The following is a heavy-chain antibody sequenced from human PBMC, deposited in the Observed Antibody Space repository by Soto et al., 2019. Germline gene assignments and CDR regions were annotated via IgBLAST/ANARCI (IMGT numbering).Heavy chain of an antibody. Sequence: QVQWVQSGAEVKKPGASVKVSCKTSGYTFTDYYIHWVRQAPGQGLEWVGWMNPNSGGTNFAQKFRDWVTMTRDTSISTAYMELSRLRSGDTAVYYCATHRGSGYYRLNDWGQGTLVTVSS. CDR3: ATHRGSGYYRLND. D-gene: IGHD3-22*01. V-gene: IGHV1-2*04. CDR1: GYTFTDYY. J-gene: IGHJ4*02. CDR2: MNPNSGGT.